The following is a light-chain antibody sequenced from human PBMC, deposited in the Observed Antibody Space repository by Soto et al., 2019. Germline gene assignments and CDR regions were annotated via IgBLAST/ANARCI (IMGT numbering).Light chain of an antibody. CDR3: QQYGSSPYT. CDR1: QSVSSNY. CDR2: GAS. V-gene: IGKV3-20*01. Sequence: EIVLTQSPGTLSLSPGERATLSCRASQSVSSNYLAWYQQKPGQTPRLLIYGASSRATGIRDRFSGSGSGTDFSLNISRLEPEDFAVYYCQQYGSSPYTFGKGTKLEIK. J-gene: IGKJ2*01.